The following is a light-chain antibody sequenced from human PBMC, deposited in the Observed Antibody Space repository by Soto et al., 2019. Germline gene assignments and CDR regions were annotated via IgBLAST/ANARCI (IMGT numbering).Light chain of an antibody. CDR2: AVS. V-gene: IGLV2-14*01. J-gene: IGLJ1*01. Sequence: QSALTQPASVSGSPGQSITISCTGTSSDVGGYNYVYWYQQHPGKAPKLMIYAVSNRPSGVSNRFSGSKSGNTASLTISGLQAEDEADYYCSSYTSSSIDYVFGTGTKLTVL. CDR1: SSDVGGYNY. CDR3: SSYTSSSIDYV.